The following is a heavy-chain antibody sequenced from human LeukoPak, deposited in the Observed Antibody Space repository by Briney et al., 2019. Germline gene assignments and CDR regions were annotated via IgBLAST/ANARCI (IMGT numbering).Heavy chain of an antibody. CDR1: GYTLTELS. CDR3: ASEGYCSSTSCKRAFDY. Sequence: ASVKVSCKVSGYTLTELSMHWVRQAPGKGLEWMGGFDPEDGETIYAQKFQGRVTMTEDTSTDTAYMELSSLRSEDTAVYYCASEGYCSSTSCKRAFDYWGQGTLVTVSS. D-gene: IGHD2-2*01. V-gene: IGHV1-24*01. CDR2: FDPEDGET. J-gene: IGHJ4*02.